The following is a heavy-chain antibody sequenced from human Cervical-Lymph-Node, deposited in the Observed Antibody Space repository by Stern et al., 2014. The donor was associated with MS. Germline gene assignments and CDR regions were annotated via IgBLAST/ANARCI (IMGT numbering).Heavy chain of an antibody. D-gene: IGHD1-26*01. V-gene: IGHV1-2*02. CDR1: GYSFTAYF. J-gene: IGHJ4*02. CDR3: ARDRGSHSDY. CDR2: ISTDTGGA. Sequence: QVQLVQSGAEVKKPVASVKVSCKASGYSFTAYFIHWVRQAPGQGLEWMGWISTDTGGANYAQRFQGRVTMTRDTSISTTYMELSRLRSDDTAVYYCARDRGSHSDYWGQGTLVTVSS.